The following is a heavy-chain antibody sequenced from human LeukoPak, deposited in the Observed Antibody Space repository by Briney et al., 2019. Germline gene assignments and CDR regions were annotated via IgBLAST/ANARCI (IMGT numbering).Heavy chain of an antibody. CDR3: AREVGSGWHYFDY. V-gene: IGHV4-59*01. J-gene: IGHJ4*02. D-gene: IGHD6-19*01. CDR2: TYYSGST. Sequence: SETLSLTCTVSGGSISSFYWNWIRQPPGKGLEWIGYTYYSGSTNYNPSLKSRVTISVDTSKNQFSLKLTSVTAADTAVYYCAREVGSGWHYFDYWGQGTLVIVSS. CDR1: GGSISSFY.